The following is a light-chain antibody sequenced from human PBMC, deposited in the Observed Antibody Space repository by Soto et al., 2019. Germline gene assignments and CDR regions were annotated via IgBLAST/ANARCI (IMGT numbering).Light chain of an antibody. J-gene: IGKJ1*01. CDR2: GAS. V-gene: IGKV3-20*01. CDR3: QQYGSSPAWT. CDR1: QSVSNN. Sequence: EIVMTQSPATLSVSPGETATLSCRASQSVSNNVAWYQQKPGQAPRLLIFGASKRATGIPDRFSGSGSGRDFTLTISGLEPEDFAVYYCQQYGSSPAWTFGQGTKVDIK.